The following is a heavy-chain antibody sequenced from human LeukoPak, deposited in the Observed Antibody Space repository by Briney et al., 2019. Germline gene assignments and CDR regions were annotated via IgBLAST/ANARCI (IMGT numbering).Heavy chain of an antibody. CDR1: GGSISSYY. V-gene: IGHV4-59*08. CDR2: IYYSGST. D-gene: IGHD3-3*01. CDR3: ARAESYHDFWSGSYGSTWFDP. J-gene: IGHJ5*02. Sequence: SETLSLTCTVSGGSISSYYWSWIRQPPGKGLEWIGYIYYSGSTNYNPSLKSRVTISVDTSKNQFSLKLSSVTAADTAVYYCARAESYHDFWSGSYGSTWFDPWGQGTLVTVSS.